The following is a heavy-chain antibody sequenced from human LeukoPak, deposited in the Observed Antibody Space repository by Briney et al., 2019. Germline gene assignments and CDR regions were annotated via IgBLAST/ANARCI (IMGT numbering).Heavy chain of an antibody. CDR2: IYSGGST. V-gene: IGHV3-53*01. CDR1: GFTVSSNY. D-gene: IGHD3-9*01. Sequence: GGSLRLSCAASGFTVSSNYMSWVRQAPGKGLEWVSVIYSGGSTYYADSVKGRFTISRDNSKNTLYLQMNSLRAEDTAVYYCARATGLRYFENWGQGTLVTVSS. J-gene: IGHJ4*02. CDR3: ARATGLRYFEN.